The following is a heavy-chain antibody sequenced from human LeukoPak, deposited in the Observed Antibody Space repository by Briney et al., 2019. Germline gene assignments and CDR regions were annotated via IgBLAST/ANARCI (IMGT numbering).Heavy chain of an antibody. CDR3: ARDRLRYFDWLSQGVFDY. Sequence: KPGGSLRLSCAASGFTFSDYYMSWIRQAPGKGLEWVSYISSSGSTIYYADSVKGRFTISRDNAKNSLYLQMNSLRAEDTAVYYCARDRLRYFDWLSQGVFDYWGQGTLVTVSS. D-gene: IGHD3-9*01. V-gene: IGHV3-11*04. J-gene: IGHJ4*02. CDR2: ISSSGSTI. CDR1: GFTFSDYY.